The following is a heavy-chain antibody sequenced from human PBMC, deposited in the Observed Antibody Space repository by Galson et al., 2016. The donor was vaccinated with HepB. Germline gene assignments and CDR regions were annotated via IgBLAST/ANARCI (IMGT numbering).Heavy chain of an antibody. Sequence: SETLSLTCTVSGDSIGSPDYYWGWIRQPPGKGLEWIGNIYYSGSTYSNPSFKSRVTMSVDTSRTQFALTLTSVTAADTAVYWCARGGLGHFDGRGYPHFGYWGQGTRVTVSS. D-gene: IGHD3-22*01. CDR2: IYYSGST. CDR1: GDSIGSPDYY. CDR3: ARGGLGHFDGRGYPHFGY. V-gene: IGHV4-39*06. J-gene: IGHJ4*02.